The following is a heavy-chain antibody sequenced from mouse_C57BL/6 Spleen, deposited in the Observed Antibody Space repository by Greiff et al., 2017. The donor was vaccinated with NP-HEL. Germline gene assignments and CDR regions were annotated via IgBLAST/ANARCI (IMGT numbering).Heavy chain of an antibody. D-gene: IGHD1-1*01. CDR1: GYSFTSYY. J-gene: IGHJ2*01. CDR3: ARSRDYYGSFFDY. Sequence: QVQLQQPGPELVKPGASVKISCKASGYSFTSYYIHWVKQRPGQGLEWIGWIYPGSGNTKYNEKFKGKATLTADTSSSTAYMQLSSLTSEDSAVYYCARSRDYYGSFFDYWGQGTTLTVSS. CDR2: IYPGSGNT. V-gene: IGHV1-66*01.